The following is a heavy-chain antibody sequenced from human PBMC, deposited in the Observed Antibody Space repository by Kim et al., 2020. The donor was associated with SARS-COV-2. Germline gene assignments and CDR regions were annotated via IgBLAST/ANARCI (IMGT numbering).Heavy chain of an antibody. V-gene: IGHV1-69*01. Sequence: KDGSKSEGRVTITADESTSTAYMELSSLRSEDTAVYYCARKYYGSGSYSYWGQGTLVTVSS. D-gene: IGHD3-10*01. J-gene: IGHJ4*02. CDR3: ARKYYGSGSYSY.